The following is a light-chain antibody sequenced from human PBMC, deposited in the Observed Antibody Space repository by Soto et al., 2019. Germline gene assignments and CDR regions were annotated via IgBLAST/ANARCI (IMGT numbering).Light chain of an antibody. CDR3: SSYTSSSTLYV. V-gene: IGLV2-14*03. CDR1: SSDVGGYNY. Sequence: QSALTQPASVSGSPGQSITISCTGTSSDVGGYNYVSWYQQHPGKAPKLMSYDVSNRPSGVSNRFSGSKSGNTASLTISGLQAEDEADYYCSSYTSSSTLYVVGTGTKLTVL. J-gene: IGLJ1*01. CDR2: DVS.